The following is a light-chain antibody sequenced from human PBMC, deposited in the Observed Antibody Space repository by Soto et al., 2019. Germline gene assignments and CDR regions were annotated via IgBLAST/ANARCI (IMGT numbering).Light chain of an antibody. CDR3: SSYTGSSTYVV. Sequence: QSVLTQPASVSGSPGQSITISCTGTSSDVGGYNYVSWYQQHPGKAPKLMMYDVSNRPSGVSNRFSGSKSANTASLTISGLQAEDEADYYCSSYTGSSTYVVFGGGTKLTVL. CDR1: SSDVGGYNY. J-gene: IGLJ2*01. CDR2: DVS. V-gene: IGLV2-14*01.